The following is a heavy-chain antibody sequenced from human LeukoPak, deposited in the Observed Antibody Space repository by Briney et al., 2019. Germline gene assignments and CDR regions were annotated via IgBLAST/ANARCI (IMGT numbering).Heavy chain of an antibody. CDR1: GGTFSSYA. CDR2: IIPILGIA. D-gene: IGHD2-2*01. J-gene: IGHJ6*02. Sequence: SVKVSCKASGGTFSSYAISWVRQAPGQGLEWMGRIIPILGIANYAQKFQGRVTITADKSTSTAYMELSSLRSEDTAVYYCARDDIVVVPAAMRSYYYYGMDVWGQGTTVTVSS. V-gene: IGHV1-69*04. CDR3: ARDDIVVVPAAMRSYYYYGMDV.